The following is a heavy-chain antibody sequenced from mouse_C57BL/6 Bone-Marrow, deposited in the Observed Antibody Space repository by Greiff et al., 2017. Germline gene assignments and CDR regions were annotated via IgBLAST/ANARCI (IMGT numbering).Heavy chain of an antibody. CDR2: IYPGDGDT. J-gene: IGHJ2*01. D-gene: IGHD2-1*01. CDR3: ARPIYYGNYVGDY. CDR1: GFAFSCSW. Sequence: VQLQQSGPELVKPGASVQISCKASGFAFSCSWMNWVKQRPGKGLEWIGRIYPGDGDTNYNGKFQGKATLTTDKSSSTAYMQLSSLTSADPAVYVSARPIYYGNYVGDYWGQGTTLTVSS. V-gene: IGHV1-82*01.